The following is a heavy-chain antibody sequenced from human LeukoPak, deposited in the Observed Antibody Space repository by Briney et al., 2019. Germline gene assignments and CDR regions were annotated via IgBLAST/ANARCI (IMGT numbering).Heavy chain of an antibody. J-gene: IGHJ5*02. CDR2: ISSSSSYI. CDR1: GFTFSSYG. CDR3: ARDGGYSYGNNWFDP. D-gene: IGHD5-18*01. Sequence: GGSLRLSCAASGFTFSSYGMNWVRQAPGKGLEWVSSISSSSSYIYYADSVKGRFTISRDNAKNSLYLQMNSLRAEDTAVYYCARDGGYSYGNNWFDPWGQGTLVTVSS. V-gene: IGHV3-21*01.